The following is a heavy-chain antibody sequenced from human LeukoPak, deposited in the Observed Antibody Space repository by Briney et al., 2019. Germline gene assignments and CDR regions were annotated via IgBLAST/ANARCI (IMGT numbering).Heavy chain of an antibody. V-gene: IGHV3-15*01. CDR2: IKSKTDGRTT. CDR3: TTDLVVPDY. J-gene: IGHJ4*02. D-gene: IGHD3-22*01. Sequence: GGSLRLSCAASGFTFSNAWMSCVRQAPGKGLEWVGRIKSKTDGRTTDYAAPVKGRFTNSRDDSKNTLYLQMNSRKTEDTAVYYCTTDLVVPDYWGQGTLVTGSS. CDR1: GFTFSNAW.